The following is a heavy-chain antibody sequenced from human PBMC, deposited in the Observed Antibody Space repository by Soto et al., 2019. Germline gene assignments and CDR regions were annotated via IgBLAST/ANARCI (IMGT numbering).Heavy chain of an antibody. CDR1: GFTFNDYS. J-gene: IGHJ4*02. Sequence: PGGSLRLSCAASGFTFNDYSMHWVRQAPGKGLEWVSGISGNSGAIGYAESAKGRFTISRDNAKNSLHLQMNSLRAEDSALYYCAKGSAAAGGKIGYFDYWGQGTVVPVSS. CDR2: ISGNSGAI. D-gene: IGHD6-13*01. V-gene: IGHV3-9*01. CDR3: AKGSAAAGGKIGYFDY.